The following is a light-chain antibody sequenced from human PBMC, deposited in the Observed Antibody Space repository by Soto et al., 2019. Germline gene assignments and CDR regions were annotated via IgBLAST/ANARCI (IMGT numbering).Light chain of an antibody. J-gene: IGKJ4*01. CDR2: GAS. CDR1: QSVSSSY. V-gene: IGKV3-20*01. Sequence: EIVLTQSPGTLSLSPGERATLSCRASQSVSSSYLAWYQQKPGQAPRLLIYGASSRATGIPDRFSGSGSGTDFTVTISRLEPEDFAVYYCQQHSNWPLTFGGGTRVEIK. CDR3: QQHSNWPLT.